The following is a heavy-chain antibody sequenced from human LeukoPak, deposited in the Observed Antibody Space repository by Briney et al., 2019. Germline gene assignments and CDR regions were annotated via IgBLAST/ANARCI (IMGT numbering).Heavy chain of an antibody. CDR2: ISSSSSYI. Sequence: GGSLRLSCAASGFTFSIYSMNWVRQAPGEGLEWVSSISSSSSYIYYADSVKGRFTISRDNAKNSLYLQMNSLRAEDTAVYYCARDMLGASSTWGQGTLVTVSS. CDR1: GFTFSIYS. V-gene: IGHV3-21*01. CDR3: ARDMLGASST. J-gene: IGHJ4*02. D-gene: IGHD1-26*01.